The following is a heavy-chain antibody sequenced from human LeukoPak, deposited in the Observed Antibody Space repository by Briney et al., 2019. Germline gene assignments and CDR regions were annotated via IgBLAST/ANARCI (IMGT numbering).Heavy chain of an antibody. J-gene: IGHJ4*02. D-gene: IGHD3-22*01. CDR3: ASGLLDSSGYFLNY. Sequence: GGSLRLSCAASGFTFSDYYMSWIRQAPGKGLEWVSYISSSGSTIYYADSVKGRFTISTDNAKNSLYLQMNSLRAEDTAVYYCASGLLDSSGYFLNYWGQGTLVTVSS. CDR2: ISSSGSTI. V-gene: IGHV3-11*01. CDR1: GFTFSDYY.